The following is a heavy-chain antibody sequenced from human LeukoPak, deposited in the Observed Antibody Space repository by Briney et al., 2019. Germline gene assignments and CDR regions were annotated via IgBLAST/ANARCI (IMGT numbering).Heavy chain of an antibody. CDR3: ARDPNPEDYDFWSGYYVYYYYGMDV. Sequence: ASAKVSCKASGYTFTSYGISWVRQAPGQGLEWMGWISAYNGNTNYAQKLQGRVTMTTDTSTSTAYMELRSLRSDDTAVYYCARDPNPEDYDFWSGYYVYYYYGMDVWGQGTTVTVSS. CDR2: ISAYNGNT. CDR1: GYTFTSYG. J-gene: IGHJ6*02. D-gene: IGHD3-3*01. V-gene: IGHV1-18*01.